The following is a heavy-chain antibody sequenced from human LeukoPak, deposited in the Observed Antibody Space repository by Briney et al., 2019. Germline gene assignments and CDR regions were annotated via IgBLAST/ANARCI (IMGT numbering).Heavy chain of an antibody. J-gene: IGHJ4*02. V-gene: IGHV1-18*01. D-gene: IGHD6-19*01. Sequence: ASVKVSCKTSGYTFTSYGISWVRQAPGQGLEWMGWISTYNGNTDYAQNLQGRVTTTKDTSTSTAYMGLRSLRSDDTAVYYCARDPPRIAVAGTGDYWGQGTLVTVSS. CDR3: ARDPPRIAVAGTGDY. CDR2: ISTYNGNT. CDR1: GYTFTSYG.